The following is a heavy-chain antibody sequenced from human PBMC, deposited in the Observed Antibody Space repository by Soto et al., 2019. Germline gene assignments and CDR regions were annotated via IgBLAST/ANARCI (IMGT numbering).Heavy chain of an antibody. D-gene: IGHD4-17*01. J-gene: IGHJ5*02. CDR3: ARSLEGTTVTTWFDP. V-gene: IGHV1-69*01. CDR2: ITPVFGTA. Sequence: QVQLVQSGAEVKKPGSSVKFSCKASADTFNSYSLSWLRQAPGQRLEWMGGITPVFGTADYAHSFEDRLTITADDSTSTVYRELSSLRSDDTAVYYCARSLEGTTVTTWFDPWGQGALVTVSS. CDR1: ADTFNSYS.